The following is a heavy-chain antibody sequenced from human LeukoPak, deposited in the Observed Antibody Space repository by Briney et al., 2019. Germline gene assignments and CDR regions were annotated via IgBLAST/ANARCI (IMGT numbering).Heavy chain of an antibody. CDR3: AKDLDYRAVAGTQTFDY. Sequence: PGGSLRLSCAASGFTFSSYGMHWVRQAPGKGLEWVAFIRYDGSNKYYADSVKGRFTISRDNSKNTLYLQMNSLRAEDTAVYYCAKDLDYRAVAGTQTFDYWGQGTLVTVSS. CDR2: IRYDGSNK. CDR1: GFTFSSYG. D-gene: IGHD6-19*01. V-gene: IGHV3-30*02. J-gene: IGHJ4*02.